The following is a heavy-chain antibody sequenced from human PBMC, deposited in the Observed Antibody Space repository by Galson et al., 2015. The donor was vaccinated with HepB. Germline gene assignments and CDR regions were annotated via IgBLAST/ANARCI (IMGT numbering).Heavy chain of an antibody. CDR2: IIPSDHNT. CDR3: AKVFPEKTDGWYRQALYYFDS. Sequence: SLRLSCAASGFTFRYYAMAWVRQAPGKGLDWISAIIPSDHNTYSAAFMKGRFFISRDNSQNTLFLQMNSLRADDTAIYFCAKVFPEKTDGWYRQALYYFDSWGQGTRVTVSS. D-gene: IGHD6-19*01. J-gene: IGHJ4*02. CDR1: GFTFRYYA. V-gene: IGHV3-23*01.